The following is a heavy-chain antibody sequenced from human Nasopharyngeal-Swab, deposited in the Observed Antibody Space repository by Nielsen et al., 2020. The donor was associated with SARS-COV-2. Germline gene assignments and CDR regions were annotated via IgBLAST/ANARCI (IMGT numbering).Heavy chain of an antibody. CDR1: GFIFSGTA. J-gene: IGHJ6*02. CDR2: IGDKDHNYAT. D-gene: IGHD3-3*01. Sequence: GESLKISCAASGFIFSGTAMHWVRKASGKGLEWVGRIGDKDHNYATTYGAAVKGRFTISRDDSKNMAFLQMDSLRAEDTAVYYCARDGLDYDFWSAYFMDVWGQGTTVTVSS. V-gene: IGHV3-73*01. CDR3: ARDGLDYDFWSAYFMDV.